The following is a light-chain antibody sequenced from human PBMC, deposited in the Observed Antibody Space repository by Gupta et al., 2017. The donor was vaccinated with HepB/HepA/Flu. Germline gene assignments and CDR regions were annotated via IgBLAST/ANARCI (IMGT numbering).Light chain of an antibody. CDR1: SCNIGNDY. Sequence: QSVLTQPPSVSAAQGQKATISCSGSSCNIGNDYVSWYQQRPGTAPKLLIYDKNKRPSGIPDRFSGSTSATSAPLSIPRLPPLAEADSYCRSWDRTLRAGVNCVFGGGTTLTVL. CDR2: DKN. CDR3: RSWDRTLRAGVNCV. V-gene: IGLV1-51*01. J-gene: IGLJ3*02.